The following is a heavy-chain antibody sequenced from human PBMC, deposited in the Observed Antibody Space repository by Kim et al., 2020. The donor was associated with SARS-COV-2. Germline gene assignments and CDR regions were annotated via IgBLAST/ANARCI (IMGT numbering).Heavy chain of an antibody. D-gene: IGHD3-10*01. V-gene: IGHV3-30*07. CDR3: ARGAKYGSGSYFNWFDP. Sequence: VKGRFTISRDNSKNTLYLQMNSLRAEDTAVYYCARGAKYGSGSYFNWFDPWGQGTLVTVSS. J-gene: IGHJ5*02.